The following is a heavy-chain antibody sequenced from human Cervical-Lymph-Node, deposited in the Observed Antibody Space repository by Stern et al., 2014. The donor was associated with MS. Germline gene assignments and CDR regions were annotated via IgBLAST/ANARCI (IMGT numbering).Heavy chain of an antibody. D-gene: IGHD2-21*02. J-gene: IGHJ3*02. V-gene: IGHV3-11*01. CDR1: EFNFYDYH. CDR3: ARQGNVVVTANAFDI. Sequence: VQLVQSGGGLVKPGGSLRLSCAASEFNFYDYHMAWIRQAPGKGLECVSYIGSGGYTIHYADSVKGRFTVSRDNAKNSLSLQMTGLKAEDTAVYYCARQGNVVVTANAFDIWGQGTMVTVSS. CDR2: IGSGGYTI.